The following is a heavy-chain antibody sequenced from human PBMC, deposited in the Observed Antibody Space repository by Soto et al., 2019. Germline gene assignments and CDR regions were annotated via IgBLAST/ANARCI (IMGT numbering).Heavy chain of an antibody. CDR2: INHSGST. Sequence: SETLSLTCAVYGGSFSGYYWSWIRQPPGKGLEWIGEINHSGSTNYNPSLKSRVTISVDTSKNQFSLKLSSVTAADTAVYYCAGGGGIAAAGFPYWGQGTLVTVSS. CDR3: AGGGGIAAAGFPY. V-gene: IGHV4-34*01. CDR1: GGSFSGYY. J-gene: IGHJ4*02. D-gene: IGHD6-13*01.